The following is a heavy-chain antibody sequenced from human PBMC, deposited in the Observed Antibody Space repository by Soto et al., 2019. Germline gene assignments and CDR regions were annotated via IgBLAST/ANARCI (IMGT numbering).Heavy chain of an antibody. D-gene: IGHD3-10*01. CDR1: GFTFSSYW. Sequence: EVQLVESGGGLVQPGGSLRLSCAASGFTFSSYWMHWVRQAPGKGLVWVSRINSDGSSTRYADSVKGRFSISRDNAKNSLYLQMNSLRGEDTAVYYCARGGSGEYTIDYWGQGSLVTVSS. CDR2: INSDGSST. J-gene: IGHJ4*02. CDR3: ARGGSGEYTIDY. V-gene: IGHV3-74*01.